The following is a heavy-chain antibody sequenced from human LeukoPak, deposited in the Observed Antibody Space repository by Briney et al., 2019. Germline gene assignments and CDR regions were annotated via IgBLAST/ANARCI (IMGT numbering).Heavy chain of an antibody. CDR3: ARAGVEYSSSPYYFDY. CDR2: ISTYNGNT. D-gene: IGHD6-6*01. Sequence: GASVKVSCKASGYTFTSYGISWVRQAPGQGPEWMGWISTYNGNTNYAQKFQGRVTMTTDTPTSTAYMELRSLRSDDTAVYYCARAGVEYSSSPYYFDYWGQGTLVTVSS. J-gene: IGHJ4*02. CDR1: GYTFTSYG. V-gene: IGHV1-18*01.